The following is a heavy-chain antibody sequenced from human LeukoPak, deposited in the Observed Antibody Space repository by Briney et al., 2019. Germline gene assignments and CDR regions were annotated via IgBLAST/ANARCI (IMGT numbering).Heavy chain of an antibody. Sequence: ASVKVSCKASGYTFTSYAMHWVRQAPGQRLEWMGWINAGNGNTKYSQKFQGRVTITRDTSASTAYMELSSLRSDDTAVYYCARDYGNDSSGYHLLYYYYGMDVWGQGTTVTVSS. V-gene: IGHV1-3*01. J-gene: IGHJ6*02. CDR3: ARDYGNDSSGYHLLYYYYGMDV. CDR2: INAGNGNT. D-gene: IGHD3-22*01. CDR1: GYTFTSYA.